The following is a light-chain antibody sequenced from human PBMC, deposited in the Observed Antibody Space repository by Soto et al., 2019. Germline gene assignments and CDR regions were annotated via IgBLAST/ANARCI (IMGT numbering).Light chain of an antibody. J-gene: IGKJ1*01. CDR3: QQYNHYWT. CDR1: QTISSW. CDR2: DAS. Sequence: DIQMTQSPSTLSGSVGDRVTITCRASQTISSWWAWYQQKPGKAPKVLIYDASSLESGVPSRFSGSGSGTEFSLTISSLQPDDFATYYCQQYNHYWTFGQGTKVDI. V-gene: IGKV1-5*01.